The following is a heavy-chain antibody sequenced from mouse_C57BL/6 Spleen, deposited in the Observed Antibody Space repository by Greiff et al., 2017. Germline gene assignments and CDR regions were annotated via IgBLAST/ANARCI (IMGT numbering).Heavy chain of an antibody. CDR3: RGVGGAY. CDR2: IDPENGDT. Sequence: VQLKQSGAELVRPGASVKLSCTASGFNIKDDYMHWVKQRPEQGLEWIGWIDPENGDTEYASKFQGKATITADTSSNTAYLQLSSLTSEDTAVYYCRGVGGAYWGQGTLVTVAA. J-gene: IGHJ3*01. D-gene: IGHD1-1*01. V-gene: IGHV14-4*01. CDR1: GFNIKDDY.